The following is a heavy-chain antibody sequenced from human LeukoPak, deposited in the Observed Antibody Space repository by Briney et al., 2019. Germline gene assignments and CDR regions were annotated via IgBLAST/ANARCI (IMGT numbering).Heavy chain of an antibody. J-gene: IGHJ4*02. CDR2: IISMLGIA. Sequence: GASVKVSCKASGGTFSSYAISWVRQAPGRGLEWMGRIISMLGIANYAQKFQGRVTITADKSTSTAYMELSSLRAEDTAVYYCAKEQYYYDSCAYPYFDYWGQGTLVTVSS. D-gene: IGHD3-22*01. CDR3: AKEQYYYDSCAYPYFDY. CDR1: GGTFSSYA. V-gene: IGHV1-69*04.